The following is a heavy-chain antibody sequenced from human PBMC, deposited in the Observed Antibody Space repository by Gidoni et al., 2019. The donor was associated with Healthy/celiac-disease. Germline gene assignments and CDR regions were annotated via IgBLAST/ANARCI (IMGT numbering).Heavy chain of an antibody. CDR1: GFTFSSYA. D-gene: IGHD2-2*01. V-gene: IGHV3-23*01. CDR3: AKPPAHPSCSSTSCYAFPYFDY. CDR2: ISGSGGST. J-gene: IGHJ4*02. Sequence: EVQLLESGGGLVQPGGSLRLSCAASGFTFSSYAMRWVRQAPGKGLEWVSAISGSGGSTYYADSVKGRFTISRDNSKNTLYLQMNSLRAEDTAVYYCAKPPAHPSCSSTSCYAFPYFDYWGQGTLVTVSS.